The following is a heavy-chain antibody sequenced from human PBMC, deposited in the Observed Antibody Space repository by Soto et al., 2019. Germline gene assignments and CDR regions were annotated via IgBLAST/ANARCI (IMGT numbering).Heavy chain of an antibody. V-gene: IGHV3-23*01. Sequence: PGGSLRLSCAASGFTFSSYALTWVRQAPGKGLEWVSAISGCGGRKYYGSATKGRFTTTRDDYKETRYLNMDSMRVEDTALYYCTQAGTGYYCYGMDVWGQGTTVTVSS. CDR1: GFTFSSYA. D-gene: IGHD6-19*01. CDR2: ISGCGGRK. J-gene: IGHJ6*02. CDR3: TQAGTGYYCYGMDV.